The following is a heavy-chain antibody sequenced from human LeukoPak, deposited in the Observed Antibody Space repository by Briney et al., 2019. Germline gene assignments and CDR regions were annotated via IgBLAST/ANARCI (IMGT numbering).Heavy chain of an antibody. CDR2: INHSGST. CDR1: GGSFSGYY. J-gene: IGHJ6*02. Sequence: SETLSLTCAVYGGSFSGYYWSWIRQPPGKGLEWIGEINHSGSTNYNPSLKSRVTISVDTSKNQFSLKLSSVTAADTAVYYCARGKGGYYYYSGMDVWGQGTTVTVSS. CDR3: ARGKGGYYYYSGMDV. V-gene: IGHV4-34*01.